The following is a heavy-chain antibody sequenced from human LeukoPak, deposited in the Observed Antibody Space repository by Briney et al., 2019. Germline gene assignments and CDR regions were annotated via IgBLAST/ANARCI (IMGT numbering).Heavy chain of an antibody. D-gene: IGHD1-20*01. CDR3: ARRRYITGTTGCFDY. V-gene: IGHV4-34*01. CDR1: GGSFSGYY. CDR2: INHSGST. J-gene: IGHJ4*02. Sequence: PSETLSLTCAVYGGSFSGYYWSWIRQPPGKGLEWIGEINHSGSTNYNPSLKSRVTISVDTSKNQFSLKLSSVTAADTAVYYCARRRYITGTTGCFDYWGQGTLVTVSS.